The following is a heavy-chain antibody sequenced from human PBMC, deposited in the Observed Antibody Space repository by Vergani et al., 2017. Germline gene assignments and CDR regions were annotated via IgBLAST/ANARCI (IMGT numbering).Heavy chain of an antibody. Sequence: EVQLVQSGAEVKKPGATMKISCQVSGYTFTDHYMHWVKPAPGKGLEWMGLVDPEDGETIYAETFKGRVTIAADTSTDTAHLELSSLRSDDTAVYYCATPQTVATGGMEVWGQGTTVIVSS. CDR1: GYTFTDHY. V-gene: IGHV1-69-2*01. CDR2: VDPEDGET. D-gene: IGHD4-23*01. CDR3: ATPQTVATGGMEV. J-gene: IGHJ6*02.